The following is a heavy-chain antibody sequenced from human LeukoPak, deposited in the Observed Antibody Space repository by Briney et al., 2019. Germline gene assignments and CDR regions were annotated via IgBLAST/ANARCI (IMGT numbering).Heavy chain of an antibody. Sequence: GGSLRLSCAASGFTFSSYAMHWVRQAPGKGLEWVANIKQDGSEKYYVDSVKGRFTISRDNAKNSLYLQMNSLRAEDTAVYYCARRGKLDYWGQGTLVTVSS. CDR1: GFTFSSYA. J-gene: IGHJ4*02. CDR2: IKQDGSEK. CDR3: ARRGKLDY. V-gene: IGHV3-7*01. D-gene: IGHD4-23*01.